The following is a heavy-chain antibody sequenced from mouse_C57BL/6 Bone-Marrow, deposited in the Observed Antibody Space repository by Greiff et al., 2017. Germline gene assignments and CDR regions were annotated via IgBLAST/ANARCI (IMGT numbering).Heavy chain of an antibody. J-gene: IGHJ3*01. V-gene: IGHV1-54*01. D-gene: IGHD4-1*01. Sequence: QVHVKQSGAELVRPGTSVKVSCKASGYAFTNYLIEWVKQRPGQGLEWIGVINPGSGGTKYHEKFKGKATLTADKSSSTAYMQLSSLTSEYSAVYFCARSKNWDSWFAYWGQGTLVTVSA. CDR1: GYAFTNYL. CDR3: ARSKNWDSWFAY. CDR2: INPGSGGT.